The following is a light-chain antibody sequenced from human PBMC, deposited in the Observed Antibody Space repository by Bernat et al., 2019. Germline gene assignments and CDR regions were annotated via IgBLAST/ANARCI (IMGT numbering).Light chain of an antibody. CDR2: AAS. V-gene: IGKV1-16*01. CDR3: QQYDSYPLT. CDR1: QAISIS. Sequence: DIQMTQSPSSLSASLGDTVTITCRASQAISISLAWFQQRPGKAPKSLIYAASNLRSGVPSMFTGSGSGTDFTLTISSLQPEDFGIYYCQQYDSYPLTFGGGTKVDVK. J-gene: IGKJ4*01.